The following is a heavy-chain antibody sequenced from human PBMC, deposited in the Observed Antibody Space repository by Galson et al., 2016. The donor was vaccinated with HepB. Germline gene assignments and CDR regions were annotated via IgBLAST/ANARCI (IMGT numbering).Heavy chain of an antibody. Sequence: SVKVSCKASGGTFSSYSFSWVRQAPGQGLEWMGGIVPLLGTSHYAQKFQGRFTITADASRSTAYMDLSSLTSEDTAVDYCAKDENFILSGSFDSWGQGTLVTVSS. CDR3: AKDENFILSGSFDS. J-gene: IGHJ4*02. V-gene: IGHV1-69*13. CDR2: IVPLLGTS. D-gene: IGHD1-26*01. CDR1: GGTFSSYS.